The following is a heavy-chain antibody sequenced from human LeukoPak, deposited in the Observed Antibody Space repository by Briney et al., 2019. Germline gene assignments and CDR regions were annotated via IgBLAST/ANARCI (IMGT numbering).Heavy chain of an antibody. CDR2: INHSGST. CDR1: GGSFSGYY. J-gene: IGHJ4*02. V-gene: IGHV4-34*01. CDR3: ASLGAEEGFDY. Sequence: SETLSLTCAVYGGSFSGYYWSWIRQPPGKGLEWIGEINHSGSTNYNPSLKSRVTISVDTSKNQFSLKLSSVTAAGTAVYYCASLGAEEGFDYWGQGTLVTVSS.